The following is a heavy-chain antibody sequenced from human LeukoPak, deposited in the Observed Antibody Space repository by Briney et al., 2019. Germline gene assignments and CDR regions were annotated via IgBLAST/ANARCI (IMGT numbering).Heavy chain of an antibody. CDR3: AKEIYGDSTGGRFQH. J-gene: IGHJ1*01. CDR2: ISGSGGST. V-gene: IGHV3-23*01. D-gene: IGHD4-17*01. Sequence: GGSLRLSCAASGFTFSSYAMSWVRQVSGKGLEWVSVISGSGGSTYYADSVKGRFTISRDNSKNTLYMQMKSLRAEDTAVYYCAKEIYGDSTGGRFQHWGQGTLVTVSS. CDR1: GFTFSSYA.